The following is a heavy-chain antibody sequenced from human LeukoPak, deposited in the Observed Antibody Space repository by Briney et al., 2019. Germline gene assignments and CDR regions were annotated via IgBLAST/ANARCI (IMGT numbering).Heavy chain of an antibody. D-gene: IGHD3-22*01. CDR1: GGSISSGSYY. Sequence: SETLSLTCTVSGGSISSGSYYWSWHRQPAGKGLEWIGRIYASGSTNYNPSLKNRLTISIDTSKNQFSLKLSSVTAADTAVYYCAREDGSGYYQTFDYWGQGTLVTVSS. J-gene: IGHJ4*02. CDR2: IYASGST. V-gene: IGHV4-61*02. CDR3: AREDGSGYYQTFDY.